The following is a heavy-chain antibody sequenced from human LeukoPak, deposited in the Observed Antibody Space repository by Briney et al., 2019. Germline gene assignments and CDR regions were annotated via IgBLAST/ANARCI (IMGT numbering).Heavy chain of an antibody. V-gene: IGHV3-53*01. Sequence: GGSLRLSCATSDFTVSDNYMSWVRQAPGRGLEWVSVISDGGVIYYADSVKGRFTISRDDSNDTLYLQVNSLRPEDTAVYYCGGSGSYYTPSYYWGQGTLVTVSS. CDR2: ISDGGVI. CDR1: DFTVSDNY. D-gene: IGHD3-10*01. CDR3: GGSGSYYTPSYY. J-gene: IGHJ4*02.